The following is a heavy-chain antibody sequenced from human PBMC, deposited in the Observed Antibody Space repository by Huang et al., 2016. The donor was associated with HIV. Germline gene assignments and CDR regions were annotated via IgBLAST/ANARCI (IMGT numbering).Heavy chain of an antibody. CDR1: GYTFTDSN. J-gene: IGHJ4*02. V-gene: IGHV1-2*02. Sequence: QVQLVQSGAEVKNPGASVRVSCKASGYTFTDSNIHWVRQAPGQGLEWRGWINPKRGGTIYAQRFQGRITMTRDTTSSTVHMDLRRIQSDDTAVYFCARDWSFGSSTSPADWGQGTLVTVSS. D-gene: IGHD6-6*01. CDR3: ARDWSFGSSTSPAD. CDR2: INPKRGGT.